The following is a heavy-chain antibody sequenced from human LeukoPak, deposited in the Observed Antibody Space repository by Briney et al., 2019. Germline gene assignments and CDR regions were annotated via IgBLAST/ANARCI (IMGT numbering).Heavy chain of an antibody. CDR2: ISSSVSTI. V-gene: IGHV3-48*03. D-gene: IGHD3-22*01. J-gene: IGHJ4*02. Sequence: GGSLRLSCAASGFTFSSYEMNWVRQALGKGLEWVSYISSSVSTIYYADSVKGRFTISRDKAKKSLYMQMNRLRAEGTAVYYCARDNYDSSGYYFDWGQGTLVTVSS. CDR3: ARDNYDSSGYYFD. CDR1: GFTFSSYE.